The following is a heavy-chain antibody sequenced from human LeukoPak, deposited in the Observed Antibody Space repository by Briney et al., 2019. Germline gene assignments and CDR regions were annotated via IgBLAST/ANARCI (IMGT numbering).Heavy chain of an antibody. CDR2: ISAYNGNT. CDR1: GYTFTSYG. J-gene: IGHJ6*02. CDR3: ARDPLDSSGWYNYYYYYGMDV. D-gene: IGHD6-19*01. Sequence: GASVKVSCKASGYTFTSYGISWVRQAPGQGLEWMGWISAYNGNTNYAQKLLGRVTMTTDTSTSTAYMELRSLRSDDTAVYYRARDPLDSSGWYNYYYYYGMDVWGQGTTVTVSS. V-gene: IGHV1-18*01.